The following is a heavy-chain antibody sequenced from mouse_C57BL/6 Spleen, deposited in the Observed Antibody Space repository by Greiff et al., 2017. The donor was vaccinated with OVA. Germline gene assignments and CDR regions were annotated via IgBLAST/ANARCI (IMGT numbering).Heavy chain of an antibody. J-gene: IGHJ2*01. CDR1: GYSITSGYY. D-gene: IGHD1-1*01. CDR3: ARDRSYYYGSSWFFDY. CDR2: ISYDGSN. V-gene: IGHV3-6*01. Sequence: DVKLQESGPGLVKPSQSLSLTCSVTGYSITSGYYWNWIRQFPGNKLEWMGYISYDGSNNYNPSLKNRISITRDTSKNQFFLKLNSVTTEDTATYYCARDRSYYYGSSWFFDYWGQGTTLTVSS.